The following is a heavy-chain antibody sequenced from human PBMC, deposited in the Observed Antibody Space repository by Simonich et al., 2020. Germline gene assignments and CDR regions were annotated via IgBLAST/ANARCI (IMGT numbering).Heavy chain of an antibody. CDR2: IYHSGIT. CDR1: GYSISSGYY. J-gene: IGHJ6*02. CDR3: ARVGYSNYYYYGMDV. Sequence: QVQLQESGPGLVKPSETLSLTCAVSGYSISSGYYWGWIRQPPGKGLEWIGSIYHSGITYYNPSLTRRVTISVDTSKNQFSLKLSSVTAADTAVYYCARVGYSNYYYYGMDVWGQGTTVTVSS. V-gene: IGHV4-38-2*01. D-gene: IGHD6-13*01.